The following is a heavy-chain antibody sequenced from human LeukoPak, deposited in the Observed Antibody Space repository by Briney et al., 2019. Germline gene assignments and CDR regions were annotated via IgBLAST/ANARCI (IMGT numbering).Heavy chain of an antibody. CDR1: GFTFSRYS. J-gene: IGHJ4*02. CDR3: ARDYDGLDY. D-gene: IGHD3-16*01. V-gene: IGHV3-21*01. CDR2: ISSSSSDI. Sequence: GGSLRLSCAASGFTFSRYSMNWVRQAPGKGLEWVSSISSSSSDIYYADTVKGRVTMSRDNAKNSLYMQMNRLRAEATAVYYCARDYDGLDYWGQGTLVTVSS.